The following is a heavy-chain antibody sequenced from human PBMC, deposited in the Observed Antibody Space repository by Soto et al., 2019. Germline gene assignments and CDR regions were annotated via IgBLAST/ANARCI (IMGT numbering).Heavy chain of an antibody. CDR3: ARDLRGYSYGWAPLFDY. CDR2: IKQDGSEK. D-gene: IGHD5-18*01. Sequence: PGGSLRVSCAASGFTFSSYWMSWVRQAPGKGLEWVANIKQDGSEKYYVDSVKGRFTISRDNAKNSLYLQMNSLRAEDTAVYYCARDLRGYSYGWAPLFDYWGQGTLVTVSS. CDR1: GFTFSSYW. V-gene: IGHV3-7*05. J-gene: IGHJ4*02.